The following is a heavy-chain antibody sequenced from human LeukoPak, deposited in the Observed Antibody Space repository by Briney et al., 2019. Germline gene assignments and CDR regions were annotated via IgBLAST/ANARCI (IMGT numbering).Heavy chain of an antibody. D-gene: IGHD3-3*01. Sequence: PGGSLRLSCAASGFTFTSYAMSWVRQAPGKGLEWVSVISGGGSSTYYADSVKGRFTISRENSKNTLYLQMNSLRGEDTAVYYCAKESGQLDVWGKGTTVTVSS. CDR2: ISGGGSST. CDR3: AKESGQLDV. J-gene: IGHJ6*04. CDR1: GFTFTSYA. V-gene: IGHV3-23*01.